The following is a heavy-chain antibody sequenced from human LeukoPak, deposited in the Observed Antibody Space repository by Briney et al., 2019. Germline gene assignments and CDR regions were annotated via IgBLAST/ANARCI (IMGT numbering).Heavy chain of an antibody. D-gene: IGHD3-3*01. Sequence: PGGSLRLSCAASGFTFTSYSMNWVRQAPGKGLEWVSYISSSSSTIYYADSVKGRFTISRDNAKNSLYLQMNSLRAEDTAVYYCARTYYDFWSGRRGGWFDPWGQGTLVTVSS. V-gene: IGHV3-48*01. CDR2: ISSSSSTI. CDR3: ARTYYDFWSGRRGGWFDP. CDR1: GFTFTSYS. J-gene: IGHJ5*02.